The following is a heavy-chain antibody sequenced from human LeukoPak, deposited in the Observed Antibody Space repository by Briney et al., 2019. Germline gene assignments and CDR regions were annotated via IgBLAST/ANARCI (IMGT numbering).Heavy chain of an antibody. CDR1: GFTFSSYW. J-gene: IGHJ6*02. Sequence: PGGSLRLSCAASGFTFSSYWMSWVRQAPGKGLEWVANIKQDGSEEVYVDPVTGRFTISRDNAKNSLFLQMNTLRAEDTAVYYCARDPYSSTWSYGMDVWGQGTTVTVSS. D-gene: IGHD6-6*01. CDR2: IKQDGSEE. V-gene: IGHV3-7*05. CDR3: ARDPYSSTWSYGMDV.